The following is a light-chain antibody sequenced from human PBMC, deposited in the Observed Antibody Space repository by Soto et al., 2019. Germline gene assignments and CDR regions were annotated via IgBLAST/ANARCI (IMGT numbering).Light chain of an antibody. CDR3: HQLANYHLT. CDR1: QTVSTTF. CDR2: DTS. Sequence: EIVLTQSPGTLSLSPGERANLSCRTSQTVSTTFLTWYQQKPGQAPRLLIYDTSNRATGIPERFSGSGSGTDVTLTISRLETEDVAVYYCHQLANYHLTFGPGTKVDIK. V-gene: IGKV3-20*01. J-gene: IGKJ3*01.